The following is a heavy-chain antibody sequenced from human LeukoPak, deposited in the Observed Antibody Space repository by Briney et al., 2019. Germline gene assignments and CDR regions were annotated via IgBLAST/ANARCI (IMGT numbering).Heavy chain of an antibody. CDR2: IYYSGST. J-gene: IGHJ4*02. CDR3: ARDITGSFDY. CDR1: GGSISSSSYY. D-gene: IGHD1-14*01. Sequence: TLSLTXXVSGGSISSSSYYWGWIRQPPGKGLEWIGSIYYSGSTYYNPSLKSRVTISVDTSKNQFSLKLSSVTAADTAVYYCARDITGSFDYWGQGNLVTVSS. V-gene: IGHV4-39*07.